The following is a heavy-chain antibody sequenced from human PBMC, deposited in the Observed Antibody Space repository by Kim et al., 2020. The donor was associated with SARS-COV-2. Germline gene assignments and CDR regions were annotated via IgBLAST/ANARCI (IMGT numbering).Heavy chain of an antibody. V-gene: IGHV4-34*01. J-gene: IGHJ4*02. CDR1: GGSFSGYY. CDR2: INHSGST. D-gene: IGHD6-19*01. CDR3: SRGGIAVAGNDY. Sequence: SETLSLTCAVYGGSFSGYYWSWIRQPPGKGLEWIGEINHSGSTNYNPSLTSRVTISVDTSKNQFSLKLSSVTAADTAVYYCSRGGIAVAGNDYWGQGTLV.